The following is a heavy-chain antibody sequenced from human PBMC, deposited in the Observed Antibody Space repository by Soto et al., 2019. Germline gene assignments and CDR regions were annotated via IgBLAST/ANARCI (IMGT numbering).Heavy chain of an antibody. D-gene: IGHD3-10*01. Sequence: QAQLVESGGGVVQPGRSLRLSCAASGFTFSSYAMHWVRQAPGKGLEWVAVISYDGSNKYYADSVKGRFTISRDNSKNTRYLPRNCLRAEDTAVYYCATATYYYGSGGYYNDWGQGGLVTVSS. V-gene: IGHV3-30-3*01. CDR2: ISYDGSNK. CDR1: GFTFSSYA. CDR3: ATATYYYGSGGYYND. J-gene: IGHJ4*02.